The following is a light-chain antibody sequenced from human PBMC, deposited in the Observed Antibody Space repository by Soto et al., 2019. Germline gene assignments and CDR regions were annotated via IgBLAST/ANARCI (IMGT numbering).Light chain of an antibody. CDR2: EGS. Sequence: QSALTQPASVSGSPGQSITISCTGTNSDVGGYKYVSWYQQHPGKAPKLMIYEGSNRPSGVSSRFSGSKSGNTASLTISGLQAEDEADYYCTSYTITDTVLFGGGTKVTVL. CDR1: NSDVGGYKY. J-gene: IGLJ2*01. CDR3: TSYTITDTVL. V-gene: IGLV2-14*01.